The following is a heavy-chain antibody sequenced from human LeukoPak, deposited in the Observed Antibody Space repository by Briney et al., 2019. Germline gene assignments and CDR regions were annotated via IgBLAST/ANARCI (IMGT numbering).Heavy chain of an antibody. V-gene: IGHV4-34*01. Sequence: SETLSLTCAVYGGSFSGYYWSWIRQPPGKGLEWIGEINHSGSTNYNPSLKSRVTISVDTSKNQFSLKLSSVTAADTAVYYCARRGIAVAGMFDYWGQGTLVAVSS. CDR3: ARRGIAVAGMFDY. J-gene: IGHJ4*02. CDR2: INHSGST. CDR1: GGSFSGYY. D-gene: IGHD6-19*01.